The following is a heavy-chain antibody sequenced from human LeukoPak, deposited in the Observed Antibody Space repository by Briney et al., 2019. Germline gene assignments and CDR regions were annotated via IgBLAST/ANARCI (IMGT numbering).Heavy chain of an antibody. J-gene: IGHJ4*02. CDR1: GFTFSSYC. Sequence: PGGSLRLSCVASGFTFSSYCMHWVRQAPGKGLEWVAVISYDGSNKYYADSVKGRFTISRDNSKNTVYLQVSSLRAEDPAVYYCAREKVGAIDYRGQGTLVTVS. D-gene: IGHD1-26*01. V-gene: IGHV3-30*03. CDR3: AREKVGAIDY. CDR2: ISYDGSNK.